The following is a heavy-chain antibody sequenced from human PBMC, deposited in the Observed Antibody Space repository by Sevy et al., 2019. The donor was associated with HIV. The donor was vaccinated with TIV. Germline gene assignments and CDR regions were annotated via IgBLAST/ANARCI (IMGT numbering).Heavy chain of an antibody. V-gene: IGHV3-7*01. D-gene: IGHD3-16*01. CDR3: ARGLLPRGGAFDI. J-gene: IGHJ3*02. CDR1: GFTFSSYW. CDR2: IKQDGSEK. Sequence: GGSLRLSCAASGFTFSSYWMSWVRQAPGKGLEWVANIKQDGSEKYHLDSVKGRFTISRDNAKTSLYLQMNSLRAEDTAVYYCARGLLPRGGAFDIWGQGTMVTVSS.